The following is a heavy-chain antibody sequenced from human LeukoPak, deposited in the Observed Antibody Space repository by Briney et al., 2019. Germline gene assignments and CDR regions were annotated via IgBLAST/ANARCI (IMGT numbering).Heavy chain of an antibody. D-gene: IGHD2-15*01. J-gene: IGHJ4*02. Sequence: SETLSLTCAVYGGPFSCYYWSWIRQPPRKGLVWIGEINHSGSTNYNPSLKRRVTISVDTSKNQFSLKLSSVTPADTAVYCCASCRPRLGCFYWGQGTLVTVSS. CDR3: ASCRPRLGCFY. CDR2: INHSGST. CDR1: GGPFSCYY. V-gene: IGHV4-34*01.